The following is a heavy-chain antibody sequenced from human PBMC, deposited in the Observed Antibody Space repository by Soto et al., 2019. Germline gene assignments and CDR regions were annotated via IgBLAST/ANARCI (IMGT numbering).Heavy chain of an antibody. V-gene: IGHV4-34*01. CDR2: INHSGST. Sequence: SETLSLTCAFYGGSFSGYYWSWIRPPPGKGLEWIGEINHSGSTNYNPSLKSRVTISVDTSKNQFSLKLSSVTAADTAVYYCARASYSYGHYYFDYWGQGTLVNVSA. CDR1: GGSFSGYY. CDR3: ARASYSYGHYYFDY. J-gene: IGHJ4*02. D-gene: IGHD5-18*01.